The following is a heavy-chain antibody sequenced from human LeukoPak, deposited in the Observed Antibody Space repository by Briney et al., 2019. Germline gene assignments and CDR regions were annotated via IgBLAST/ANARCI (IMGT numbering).Heavy chain of an antibody. CDR3: ARANVVTASDY. CDR2: IYYSGST. J-gene: IGHJ4*02. V-gene: IGHV4-59*01. D-gene: IGHD2-21*02. CDR1: GGSISSYY. Sequence: SETLSLTCSVSGGSISSYYWNWIRQPPGKGLEWIGYIYYSGSTNYNPSLKSRVTISVDTSKNQFSLKLTSVTAADTAVYYCARANVVTASDYWGQGTLVTVAS.